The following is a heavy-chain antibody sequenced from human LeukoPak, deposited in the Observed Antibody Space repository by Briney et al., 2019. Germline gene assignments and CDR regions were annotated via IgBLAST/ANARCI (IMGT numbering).Heavy chain of an antibody. V-gene: IGHV4-38-2*02. CDR3: ARHRLKWELLFFDY. CDR1: GYSISSGYY. CDR2: IYHSGST. J-gene: IGHJ4*02. Sequence: SETLSLTCTVSGYSISSGYYWGWIRQPPGKGLEWIGSIYHSGSTYYNPSLKSRVTISVDTSKNQFSLKLSSVTAADTAVYYCARHRLKWELLFFDYWGQGTLVTVSS. D-gene: IGHD1-26*01.